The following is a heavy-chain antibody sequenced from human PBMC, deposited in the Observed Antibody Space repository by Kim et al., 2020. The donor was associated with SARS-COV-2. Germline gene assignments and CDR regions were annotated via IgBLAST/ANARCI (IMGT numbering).Heavy chain of an antibody. CDR3: ARDRGVVGQFDP. CDR2: IKEDGSEK. Sequence: GGSLRLSCAASGFMFSSYWMSWVRQDPGKGLEWVANIKEDGSEKHYVDSVKGRFTISRDNAKNSLYLQMNSLRAEDTAVYYCARDRGVVGQFDPWGQGTLVTVSS. J-gene: IGHJ5*02. V-gene: IGHV3-7*03. D-gene: IGHD2-2*01. CDR1: GFMFSSYW.